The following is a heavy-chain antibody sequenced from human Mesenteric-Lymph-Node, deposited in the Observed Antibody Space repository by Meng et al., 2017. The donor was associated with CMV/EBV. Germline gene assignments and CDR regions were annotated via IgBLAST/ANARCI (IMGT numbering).Heavy chain of an antibody. J-gene: IGHJ4*02. V-gene: IGHV3-30*04. CDR2: IWRDGSQQ. CDR1: GFTFSTDP. Sequence: SCAASGFTFSTDPMHWVRQAPGKGLEWVAVIWRDGSQQYYADSVKGRFTVSRDNSKDTVSLHLNSLRGDDTAIYYCARDRGSYLLDYWGQGTLVTVSS. D-gene: IGHD1-26*01. CDR3: ARDRGSYLLDY.